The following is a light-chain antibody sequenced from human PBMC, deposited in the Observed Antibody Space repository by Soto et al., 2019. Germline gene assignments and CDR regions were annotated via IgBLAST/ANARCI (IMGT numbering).Light chain of an antibody. CDR3: QAWDSSTVV. J-gene: IGLJ2*01. V-gene: IGLV3-1*01. Sequence: SSELIQPPSVSVSPGQTASITCSGDRLGDKYACWYQQKPGQSPVLLIYQDTKRPSGIPERFSGSNSGNTATLTISGTPAMDEADYYCQAWDSSTVVFGGGTKLTVL. CDR2: QDT. CDR1: RLGDKY.